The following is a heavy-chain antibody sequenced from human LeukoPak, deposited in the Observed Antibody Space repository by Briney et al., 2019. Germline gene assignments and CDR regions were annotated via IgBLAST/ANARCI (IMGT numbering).Heavy chain of an antibody. D-gene: IGHD6-13*01. J-gene: IGHJ4*02. CDR3: VRDIVPYSSNWYYFDY. Sequence: PGGSLRLSCAASGFSFSTYSMNWVRQAPGKGLEWVSSISSSSGSIYYADSVKGRFTISRDNAKKSLYLQMNSLRAEDTAVYFCVRDIVPYSSNWYYFDYWGQGTLVTVSS. CDR1: GFSFSTYS. V-gene: IGHV3-21*01. CDR2: ISSSSGSI.